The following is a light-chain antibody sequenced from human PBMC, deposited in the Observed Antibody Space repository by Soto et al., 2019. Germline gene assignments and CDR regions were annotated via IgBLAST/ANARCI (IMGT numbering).Light chain of an antibody. CDR3: QQYNTWPWT. J-gene: IGKJ1*01. CDR1: QSLNSN. Sequence: EIVLTQSPCTLSLSPGERDTLSCRASQSLNSNLAWYQQKPGQAPRLLIDGASDRATGIPDRFSGSGYGTEFTLSISSLQSEDFAVYYCQQYNTWPWTFGQGTKVDI. CDR2: GAS. V-gene: IGKV3-15*01.